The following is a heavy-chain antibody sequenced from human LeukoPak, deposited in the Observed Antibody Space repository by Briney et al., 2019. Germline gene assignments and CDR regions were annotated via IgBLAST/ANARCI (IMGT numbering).Heavy chain of an antibody. CDR3: ARQTSGNYYSYVFDI. D-gene: IGHD1-26*01. V-gene: IGHV3-33*08. CDR1: GFTFSNSG. Sequence: PGGSLRLSCAASGFTFSNSGMHWVRQAPGKGLEWVAIISYDGSDEYSADSVRGRFTISRDNSKNTLYLQMNSLRAEDTAVYYCARQTSGNYYSYVFDIWGQGTMVTVSS. J-gene: IGHJ3*02. CDR2: ISYDGSDE.